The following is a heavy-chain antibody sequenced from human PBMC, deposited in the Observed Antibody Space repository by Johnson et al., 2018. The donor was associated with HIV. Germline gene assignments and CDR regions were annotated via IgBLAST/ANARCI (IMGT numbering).Heavy chain of an antibody. CDR3: AKGPQGIATPDAFDI. D-gene: IGHD2-21*01. CDR2: ISWNSGSI. CDR1: GFTFDDYA. J-gene: IGHJ3*02. Sequence: VQLVESGGGSVQPGRSLRLSCAASGFTFDDYAMHWVRQAPGKGLEWVSGISWNSGSIGHADSVRGRFAISRDNSKNTLYMQMNSLRAEDTAVYYCAKGPQGIATPDAFDIWGQGTMVTVSS. V-gene: IGHV3-9*01.